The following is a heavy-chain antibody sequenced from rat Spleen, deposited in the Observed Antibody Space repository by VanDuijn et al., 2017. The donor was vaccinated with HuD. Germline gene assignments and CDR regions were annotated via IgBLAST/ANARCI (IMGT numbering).Heavy chain of an antibody. Sequence: EVKLLESGGGLVQPGGSMRLSCAASGFTFTDFYMNWIRQPAGKAPEWLGFIRNKVNGYTTDYNPSVKGRFTISRDNTQNMLYLQMITLRAEDTATYYCARRLPGYNYFDYWGQGVMVTVSS. D-gene: IGHD1-4*01. J-gene: IGHJ2*01. CDR3: ARRLPGYNYFDY. V-gene: IGHV7-7*01. CDR1: GFTFTDFY. CDR2: IRNKVNGYTT.